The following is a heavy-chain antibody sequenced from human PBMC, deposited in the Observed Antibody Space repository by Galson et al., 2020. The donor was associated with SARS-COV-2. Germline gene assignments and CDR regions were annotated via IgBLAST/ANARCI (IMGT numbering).Heavy chain of an antibody. V-gene: IGHV3-30*04. D-gene: IGHD2-21*01. Sequence: GGSLRLSCAASGLTFSSYTMHWVRQAPGKGPERLAAISNNGTNIYYAASVKGRFTISRDDSRNSLYLQMNSLRAEDTAVYYCARAGDTTVACYYYFDIWGQGTMVTVSS. CDR3: ARAGDTTVACYYYFDI. CDR2: ISNNGTNI. J-gene: IGHJ3*02. CDR1: GLTFSSYT.